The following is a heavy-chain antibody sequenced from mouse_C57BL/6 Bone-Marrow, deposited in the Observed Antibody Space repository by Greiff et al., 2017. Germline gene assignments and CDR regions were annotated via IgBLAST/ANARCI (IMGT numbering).Heavy chain of an antibody. CDR3: AIIYYYALYAMDY. V-gene: IGHV2-3*01. D-gene: IGHD1-1*01. CDR1: GFSLTSYG. J-gene: IGHJ4*01. Sequence: HVQLKESGPGLVAPSQSLSITCTVSGFSLTSYGVSWVRQPPGKGLEWLGVLWGDGSTNYHSALISSLSISKDNSKSQVVLKLNSLQTDDTATYYCAIIYYYALYAMDYWGQGTSVTVSS. CDR2: LWGDGST.